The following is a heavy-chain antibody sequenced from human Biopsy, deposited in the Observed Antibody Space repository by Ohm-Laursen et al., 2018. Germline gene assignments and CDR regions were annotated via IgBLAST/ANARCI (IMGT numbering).Heavy chain of an antibody. CDR1: VGSFSGYY. J-gene: IGHJ5*02. V-gene: IGHV4-34*01. Sequence: TLSLTCAVYVGSFSGYYWAWLRQPPGKGLEWIGSIYNTETTFYNPSLKSRVTISVDTSTNQFSLKVSSVTAADTALYFCARHPTGFWFDPWGHGTLVTVSS. CDR2: IYNTETT. CDR3: ARHPTGFWFDP.